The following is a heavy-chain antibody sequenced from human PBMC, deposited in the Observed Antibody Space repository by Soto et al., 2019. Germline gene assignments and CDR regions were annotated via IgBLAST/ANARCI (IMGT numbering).Heavy chain of an antibody. D-gene: IGHD2-2*02. CDR1: GYSFTSYW. CDR2: IDPSDSYT. V-gene: IGHV5-10-1*01. J-gene: IGHJ4*02. Sequence: PGESLKISCKGSGYSFTSYWISWVRQMPGKGLEWMGRIDPSDSYTNYSPSFQGHVATSADKSISTAYLQWSSLKASDTAMYYCARHRQYCSSTSCYMLLDYWGQGTLVTVSS. CDR3: ARHRQYCSSTSCYMLLDY.